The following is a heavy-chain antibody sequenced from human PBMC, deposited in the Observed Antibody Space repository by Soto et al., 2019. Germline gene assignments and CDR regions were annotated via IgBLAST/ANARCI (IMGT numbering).Heavy chain of an antibody. Sequence: PGGSLRLSCAASGFTFSSYALHWVRQAPGKGLEWVAVISYDGSSTYYVDSVRGRFTISRDNSKKTLFLQMNSLRPEDTAVYYCARDVHIVVVSAVHVDYWGQGTVVTVSS. D-gene: IGHD2-21*02. J-gene: IGHJ4*02. CDR2: ISYDGSST. V-gene: IGHV3-30-3*01. CDR1: GFTFSSYA. CDR3: ARDVHIVVVSAVHVDY.